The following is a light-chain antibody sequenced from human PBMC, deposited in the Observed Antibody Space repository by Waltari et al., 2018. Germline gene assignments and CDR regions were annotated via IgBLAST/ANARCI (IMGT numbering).Light chain of an antibody. Sequence: TCKASHDISNFLNWFQPKPRKAPPLLFYDASNLETGVPSRFTGSGSGTDFTLTITSLQPEDIATYYCQQYDTLPPDFGPGTKVNIK. V-gene: IGKV1-33*01. CDR3: QQYDTLPPD. CDR1: HDISNF. CDR2: DAS. J-gene: IGKJ3*01.